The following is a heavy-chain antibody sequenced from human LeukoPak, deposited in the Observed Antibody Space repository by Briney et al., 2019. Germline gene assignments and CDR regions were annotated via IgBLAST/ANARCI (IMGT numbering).Heavy chain of an antibody. CDR3: ARRAGAYSHPYDY. V-gene: IGHV3-53*01. CDR1: GFTFTSYW. Sequence: GGSLRLSCAASGFTFTSYWMSWVRQAPGKGLEWVSFIYSSVTHYSDSVKGRFTISRDNSRNTLFLQMNSLRAEDTAVYYCARRAGAYSHPYDYWGQGTLVTVSS. D-gene: IGHD4/OR15-4a*01. J-gene: IGHJ4*02. CDR2: IYSSVT.